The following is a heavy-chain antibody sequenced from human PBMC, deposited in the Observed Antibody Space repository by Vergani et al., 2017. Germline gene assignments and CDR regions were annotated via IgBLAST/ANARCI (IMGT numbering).Heavy chain of an antibody. CDR1: GYSIGSGFY. CDR3: ARSQCDYWYFDL. J-gene: IGHJ2*01. V-gene: IGHV4-38-2*01. D-gene: IGHD4-11*01. CDR2: IHNSGKT. Sequence: QVRLEESGPGLVKPSETLSLTCSVSGYSIGSGFYWAWIRQSPGEGLQWLTSIHNSGKTYHNPSLKSRVAVSLDTSKNRFSLNLTSVTATDTAVYYWARSQCDYWYFDLWGPGSLVTVSS.